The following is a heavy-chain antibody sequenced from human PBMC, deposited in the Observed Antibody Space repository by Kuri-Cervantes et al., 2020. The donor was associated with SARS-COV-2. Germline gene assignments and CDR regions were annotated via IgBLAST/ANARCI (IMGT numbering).Heavy chain of an antibody. V-gene: IGHV4-30-4*01. CDR3: ASSLIIRGDLYFFDY. D-gene: IGHD3-10*01. J-gene: IGHJ4*02. CDR2: IFHAGGT. Sequence: SETLSLTCTVSGGSIKNDDYYWSWIRQPPGKGLEWIGYIFHAGGTYYNPPLKSRVTISLDTSKNQFSLKLASVTAADTAVYFCASSLIIRGDLYFFDYWGRGTLVTVSS. CDR1: GGSIKNDDYY.